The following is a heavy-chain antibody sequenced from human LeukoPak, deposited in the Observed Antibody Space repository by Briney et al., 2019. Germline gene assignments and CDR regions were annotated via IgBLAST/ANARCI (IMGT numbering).Heavy chain of an antibody. V-gene: IGHV4-30-4*08. CDR3: ARWFATGNYYYYYYMDV. Sequence: SETLSLTCTVSGGSISSGDYYWSWIRQPPGKGLEWIGYIYYSGSTYYNPSLKSRVTISVDTSKNQFSLKLSSVTAADTAVYYCARWFATGNYYYYYYMDVWGKGTTVTVSS. J-gene: IGHJ6*03. CDR1: GGSISSGDYY. D-gene: IGHD3-10*01. CDR2: IYYSGST.